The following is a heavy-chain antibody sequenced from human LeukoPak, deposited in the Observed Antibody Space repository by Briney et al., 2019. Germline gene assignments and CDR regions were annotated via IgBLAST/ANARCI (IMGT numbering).Heavy chain of an antibody. V-gene: IGHV3-15*01. CDR2: MKSKPEGGTT. J-gene: IGHJ5*02. CDR1: GFTFVNAS. Sequence: PGGALRLSCLTSGFTFVNASMSWVRQAPGKGLEWVGLMKSKPEGGTTFYAAPVRGRFTISRDDSRNTLYLQMTRLTIGDTGVYYCTTGNPWGQGTLVTASS. CDR3: TTGNP.